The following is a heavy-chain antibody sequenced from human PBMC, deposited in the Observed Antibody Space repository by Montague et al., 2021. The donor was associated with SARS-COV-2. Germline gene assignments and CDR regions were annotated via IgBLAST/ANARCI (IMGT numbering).Heavy chain of an antibody. Sequence: SETLSLTCAVYGGSFSGYYWSWIRQPPEKGLEWIGEINQIGRTNNNPSLKSRVIISVDTSKNQFSLKLSSVTAADTAVYYCARRGSSVWGVTVSAELDYWGQGILVIVSS. CDR2: INQIGRT. V-gene: IGHV4-34*01. D-gene: IGHD3-10*01. J-gene: IGHJ4*02. CDR3: ARRGSSVWGVTVSAELDY. CDR1: GGSFSGYY.